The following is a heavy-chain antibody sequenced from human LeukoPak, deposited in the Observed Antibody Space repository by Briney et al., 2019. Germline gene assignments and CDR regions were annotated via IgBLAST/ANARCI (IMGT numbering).Heavy chain of an antibody. J-gene: IGHJ4*02. Sequence: PSETLSLTCTVSGDSINNDNHYWRWIRQPAGKGLEWIGRISATGNTNYNRSLKSRITISANTSKNQFSLRLSSVTAADTAVYYCTRKQWVEYYFDSWGQGTLVTVSS. CDR1: GDSINNDNHY. CDR3: TRKQWVEYYFDS. V-gene: IGHV4-61*02. D-gene: IGHD6-19*01. CDR2: ISATGNT.